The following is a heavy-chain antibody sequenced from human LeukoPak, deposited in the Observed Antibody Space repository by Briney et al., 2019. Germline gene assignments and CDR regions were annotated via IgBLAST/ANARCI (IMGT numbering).Heavy chain of an antibody. V-gene: IGHV3-74*01. CDR1: GFTFSDYW. CDR3: ARSWSGRYDY. Sequence: PGGSLRLSCAASGFTFSDYWMHWVRQAPGKGLVWVSRIKFDGSSTDYAASVKGRFNISRDNASRTLYLQMNSLRVEDTAVYYCARSWSGRYDYWGQGTLVTVSS. CDR2: IKFDGSST. D-gene: IGHD1-26*01. J-gene: IGHJ4*02.